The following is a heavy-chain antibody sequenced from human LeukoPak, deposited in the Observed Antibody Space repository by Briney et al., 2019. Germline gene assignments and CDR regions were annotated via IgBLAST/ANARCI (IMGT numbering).Heavy chain of an antibody. CDR1: GFTFSSYE. CDR2: ISSSGSTI. D-gene: IGHD6-19*01. V-gene: IGHV3-48*03. Sequence: PGGSLRLSCAASGFTFSSYEMNWVRQAPGKGLEWVSYISSSGSTIYYADSVKGRFTISRDNAKNSLYLQMNSLRAEDTAVYYCARVLLIGPVAVADAPFDYWGQGTLVTVSS. CDR3: ARVLLIGPVAVADAPFDY. J-gene: IGHJ4*02.